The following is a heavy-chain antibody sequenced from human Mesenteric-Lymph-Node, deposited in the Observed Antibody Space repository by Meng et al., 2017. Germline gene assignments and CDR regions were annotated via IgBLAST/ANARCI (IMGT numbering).Heavy chain of an antibody. CDR2: ISSSNKYI. CDR3: AKDGGIGFTDFDY. V-gene: IGHV3-21*01. Sequence: GGSLRLSCVASGFTFSNYWMSWVRQAPGKGLEWVSSISSSNKYIYYADSVKGRFTISRDISKSTLYLQMSSLRVEDTAIYYCAKDGGIGFTDFDYWGQGTPVTVSS. CDR1: GFTFSNYW. D-gene: IGHD3-16*01. J-gene: IGHJ4*02.